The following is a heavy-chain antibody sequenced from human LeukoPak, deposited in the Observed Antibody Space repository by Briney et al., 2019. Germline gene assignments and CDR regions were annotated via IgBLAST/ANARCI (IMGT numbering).Heavy chain of an antibody. CDR1: GFTVSSNY. D-gene: IGHD5-24*01. J-gene: IGHJ3*02. V-gene: IGHV3-53*01. Sequence: GGSLRLSCAASGFTVSSNYMSWVRQAPGKGLEWVSVIYSGGSAYYAESVKGRFTISRDNSKNSLYLLMNSLRAEDTAVYYCARDDGGYNVSQPYYDFDIWGQGTMVTVSS. CDR3: ARDDGGYNVSQPYYDFDI. CDR2: IYSGGSA.